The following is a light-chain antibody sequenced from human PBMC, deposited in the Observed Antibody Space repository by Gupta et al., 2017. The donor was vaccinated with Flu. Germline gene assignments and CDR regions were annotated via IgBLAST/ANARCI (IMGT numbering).Light chain of an antibody. V-gene: IGKV3-11*01. CDR1: QSVSSY. CDR2: DAS. Sequence: EIVLTTSPATLSLSPGERATLSCRASQSVSSYLAWYQQKPGQAPRLLIYDASNRATGIPARFSGSGSGTDFTLTISSLEPEDFAVYYCQQRSNWRITFGQGTRLEIK. J-gene: IGKJ5*01. CDR3: QQRSNWRIT.